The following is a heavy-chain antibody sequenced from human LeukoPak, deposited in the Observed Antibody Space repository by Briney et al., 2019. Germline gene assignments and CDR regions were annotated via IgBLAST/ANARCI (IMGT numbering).Heavy chain of an antibody. J-gene: IGHJ4*02. Sequence: SETLSLTCTVCGRSISSYDWTWIRQPAGKGLEWIGRIYTSGSTNYNSSLKSRVTMSVDTSKNQFSLNLTSVTAADTAVYYCARDSAERAWDYWGQGTLVTVSS. CDR3: ARDSAERAWDY. V-gene: IGHV4-4*07. CDR1: GRSISSYD. CDR2: IYTSGST. D-gene: IGHD6-25*01.